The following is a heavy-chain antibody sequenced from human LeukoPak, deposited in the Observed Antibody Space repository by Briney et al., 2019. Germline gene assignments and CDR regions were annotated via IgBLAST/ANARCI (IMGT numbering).Heavy chain of an antibody. V-gene: IGHV2-5*02. Sequence: VSGPTLVNPTQTLTLTFTFSGFSLSTSGVGVGWIRQPPGKALEWLALIYWDDDKRYSPSLKSRLSISKDTSKNQVVLTMTNMDPVDTGTYYCAHSGHCASGTCYSDYWGQGTLVTVSS. CDR3: AHSGHCASGTCYSDY. CDR2: IYWDDDK. D-gene: IGHD2-15*01. CDR1: GFSLSTSGVG. J-gene: IGHJ4*02.